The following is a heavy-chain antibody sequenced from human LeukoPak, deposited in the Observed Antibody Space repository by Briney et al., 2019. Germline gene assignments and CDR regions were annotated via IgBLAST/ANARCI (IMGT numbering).Heavy chain of an antibody. J-gene: IGHJ4*02. CDR2: IYYSGST. CDR1: GGSISSYY. Sequence: PSETLSLTCTVSGGSISSYYWSWIRQPPGKGLEWIGYIYYSGSTNYNPSLKSRVTISVDTSKNQFSLKLSSVTAADTAVYYCARRNRIAARPYYFDYWGQGTLVTVSS. D-gene: IGHD6-6*01. V-gene: IGHV4-59*01. CDR3: ARRNRIAARPYYFDY.